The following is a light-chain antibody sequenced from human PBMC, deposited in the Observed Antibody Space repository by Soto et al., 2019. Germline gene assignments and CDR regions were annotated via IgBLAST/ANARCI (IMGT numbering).Light chain of an antibody. CDR1: QSVSGY. CDR2: DAS. CDR3: QQYNNWPSIT. Sequence: ILLTQSPATPSFFPGARDTLSCRASQSVSGYLAWYQQKPCQAHKLIIFDASKRATGIPARFSGSGSGTGFTLTISSLQSEDFAVYFGQQYNNWPSITFGQGTRLEI. J-gene: IGKJ5*01. V-gene: IGKV3D-15*01.